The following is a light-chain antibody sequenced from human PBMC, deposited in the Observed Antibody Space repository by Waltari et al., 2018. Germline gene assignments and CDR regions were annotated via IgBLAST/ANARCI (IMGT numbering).Light chain of an antibody. V-gene: IGLV1-44*01. CDR3: AAWDDSVNGLV. CDR1: TSNIETNF. J-gene: IGLJ3*02. CDR2: SNY. Sequence: QSVLTQAPSASVAPGQRVTISCSGGTSNIETNFVNWYQHLPGSAPKLLIFSNYQRPTRVPARFSGSKSGTSASLSIRGVQSEDEADYYCAAWDDSVNGLVFGGGTKLTVL.